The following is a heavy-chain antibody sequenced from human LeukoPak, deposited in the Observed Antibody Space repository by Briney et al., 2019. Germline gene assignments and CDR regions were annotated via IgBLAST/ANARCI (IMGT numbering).Heavy chain of an antibody. Sequence: GGSLRLSCAASGFSFTSNWMSWFRQAPGKGLEWVAHIKQDGSETYYVDSVKGRFTISRDNAKNSVYLEMNRLRDDDTGVYYCATAIVLAGDSWGQGTLVTVSS. CDR1: GFSFTSNW. CDR2: IKQDGSET. CDR3: ATAIVLAGDS. J-gene: IGHJ5*01. D-gene: IGHD6-19*01. V-gene: IGHV3-7*01.